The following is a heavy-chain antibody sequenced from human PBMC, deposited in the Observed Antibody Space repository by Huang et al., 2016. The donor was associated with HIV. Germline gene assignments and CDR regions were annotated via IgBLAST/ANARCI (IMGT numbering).Heavy chain of an antibody. J-gene: IGHJ4*02. CDR2: INHRGMT. D-gene: IGHD3-16*01. V-gene: IGHV4-34*01. Sequence: QVQLHQWGAGLLKPSETLSLTCTVYGGSFSGPNWTWIRQTPGKGLEWIGEINHRGMTNYRPSLKRRVTISLDTSKNQFSLRLRSVTAADTAVYYCARGRGDARGFLGLDFWGQGTLVTVSS. CDR3: ARGRGDARGFLGLDF. CDR1: GGSFSGPN.